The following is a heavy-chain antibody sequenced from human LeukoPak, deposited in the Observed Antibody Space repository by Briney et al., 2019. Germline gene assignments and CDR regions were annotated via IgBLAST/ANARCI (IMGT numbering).Heavy chain of an antibody. V-gene: IGHV1-2*04. J-gene: IGHJ6*04. D-gene: IGHD3-10*01. CDR2: INPNSGGT. CDR3: ARGGGYYYGSGRLSYYYYGMDV. CDR1: GYTFTCYY. Sequence: ASVKVSCKASGYTFTCYYMHWVRQAPGQGLEWMGWINPNSGGTNYAQKFQGWVTMTRDTSISTAYMELSRLRSDDTAVYYCARGGGYYYGSGRLSYYYYGMDVWGKGTTVTVSS.